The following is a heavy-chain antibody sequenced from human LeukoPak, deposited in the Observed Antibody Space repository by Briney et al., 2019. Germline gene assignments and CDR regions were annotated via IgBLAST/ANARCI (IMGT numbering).Heavy chain of an antibody. CDR1: GFAFTHAW. J-gene: IGHJ4*02. D-gene: IGHD3-22*01. CDR3: TTEGFYFDTSGYSPFDH. Sequence: GGSLRLSCTASGFAFTHAWMSWVRQAPGKRLEWVGRIKTTTDGGTTDYAAPLKGRFTISRDDSKSTLYLQMNSLKTEDTAFYYCTTEGFYFDTSGYSPFDHWGQGTLVTVSS. V-gene: IGHV3-15*01. CDR2: IKTTTDGGTT.